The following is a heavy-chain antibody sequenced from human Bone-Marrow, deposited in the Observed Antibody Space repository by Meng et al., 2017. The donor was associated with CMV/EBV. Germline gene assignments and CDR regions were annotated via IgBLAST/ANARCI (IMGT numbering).Heavy chain of an antibody. J-gene: IGHJ4*02. Sequence: ASVKVSCKASGYTFTGYYMHWVRQAPGQGLEWMGWINPNSGGTNYAQKFQGRVTMTRDTSISTAYMELSRLRSDDTAVCYCARVRGYCSSTSCYTPLGYWGQGTLVTVSS. D-gene: IGHD2-2*02. CDR3: ARVRGYCSSTSCYTPLGY. CDR1: GYTFTGYY. V-gene: IGHV1-2*02. CDR2: INPNSGGT.